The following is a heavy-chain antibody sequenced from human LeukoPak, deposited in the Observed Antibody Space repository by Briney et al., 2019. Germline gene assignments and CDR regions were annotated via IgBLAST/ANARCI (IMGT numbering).Heavy chain of an antibody. CDR2: MNPNSGNT. Sequence: ASVKVSCKASGYTFTSYDINWVRQATGQGLEWMGWMNPNSGNTGYAQKFQGRVTMTRNTSISTAYMELSSLRSEDTAVYYCARWRGFWSGYRSLYYYMDVWGKGTTVTVSS. CDR1: GYTFTSYD. J-gene: IGHJ6*03. V-gene: IGHV1-8*01. D-gene: IGHD3-3*01. CDR3: ARWRGFWSGYRSLYYYMDV.